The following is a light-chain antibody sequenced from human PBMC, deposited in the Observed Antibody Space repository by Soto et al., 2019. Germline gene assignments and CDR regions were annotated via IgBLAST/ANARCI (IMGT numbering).Light chain of an antibody. CDR1: SSDVGNYNY. J-gene: IGLJ2*01. V-gene: IGLV2-14*01. CDR2: DVS. CDR3: SSYTSSSTRV. Sequence: QSVLTQPASGAGSPGQSIAISCTGTSSDVGNYNYVSWFQQHPGKAPKLMIYDVSNRPSGVSNRFSGSKSGNTASLTISGLQAEDEADYYCSSYTSSSTRVFGGGTTLTVL.